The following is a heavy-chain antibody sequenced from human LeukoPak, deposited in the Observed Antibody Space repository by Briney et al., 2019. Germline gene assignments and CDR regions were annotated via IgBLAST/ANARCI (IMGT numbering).Heavy chain of an antibody. Sequence: GASVKVSCKASGYTFTSYDINRVRQATGQGLEWMGWMNPNSGNTGYAQKFQGRVTMTRNTSISTAYMELSSLRSEDTAVYYCARIGRYNWNDEGANWFDPWGQGTLVTVSS. CDR2: MNPNSGNT. CDR3: ARIGRYNWNDEGANWFDP. J-gene: IGHJ5*02. V-gene: IGHV1-8*01. D-gene: IGHD1-20*01. CDR1: GYTFTSYD.